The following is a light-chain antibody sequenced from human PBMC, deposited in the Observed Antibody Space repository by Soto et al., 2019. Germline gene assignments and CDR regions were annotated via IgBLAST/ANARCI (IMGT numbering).Light chain of an antibody. CDR3: QQYGSSPPG. CDR2: GAS. CDR1: QSVSSSF. J-gene: IGKJ4*01. V-gene: IGKV3-20*01. Sequence: EIEMTQSPATLSLSPGERATLSCRASQSVSSSFLAWYQQRPGQAPRLLIYGASSRATGIPDRFSGRGSGTDFTLTISRLEPEDLALYFCQQYGSSPPGFGGGTKVDIK.